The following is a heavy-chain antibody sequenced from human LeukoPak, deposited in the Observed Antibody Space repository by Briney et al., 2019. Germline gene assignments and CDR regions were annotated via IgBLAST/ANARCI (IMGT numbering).Heavy chain of an antibody. J-gene: IGHJ4*02. CDR3: ASDLFYGSGRSSGCFDY. CDR1: GYTFTSYG. D-gene: IGHD3-10*01. CDR2: ISAYNGNT. Sequence: ASVKVSCKASGYTFTSYGISWVRQAPGQGLEWMGWISAYNGNTNYAQKLQGRVTMTTDTSTSTAYMELRSLRSDDTAVYYCASDLFYGSGRSSGCFDYWGQGTLVTVSS. V-gene: IGHV1-18*01.